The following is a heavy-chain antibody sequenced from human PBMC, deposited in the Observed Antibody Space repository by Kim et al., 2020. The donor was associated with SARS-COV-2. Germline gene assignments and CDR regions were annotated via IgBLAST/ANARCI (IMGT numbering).Heavy chain of an antibody. Sequence: SVKVSCKASGGTFSSYAISWVRQAPGQGLEWMGRIIPILGIANYAQKFQGRVTITADKSTSTAYMELSSLRSEDTAVYYCARGGDMTTVTNWFDSWGQGTLVTVSS. V-gene: IGHV1-69*04. CDR1: GGTFSSYA. CDR3: ARGGDMTTVTNWFDS. D-gene: IGHD4-17*01. CDR2: IIPILGIA. J-gene: IGHJ5*01.